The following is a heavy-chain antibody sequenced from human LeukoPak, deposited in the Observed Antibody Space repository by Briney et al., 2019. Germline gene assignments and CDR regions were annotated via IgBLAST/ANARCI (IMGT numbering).Heavy chain of an antibody. V-gene: IGHV1-69*13. J-gene: IGHJ4*02. CDR2: IIPIFGTA. Sequence: SVKVSCKASGGTFSSYAISWVRQAPGQGLEWMGGIIPIFGTANYAQKFQGRVTITADESTSTAYMELSSLRSEDTAVYYCAREATGTTRYFDYWGQGTLVTVSS. CDR3: AREATGTTRYFDY. CDR1: GGTFSSYA. D-gene: IGHD1-7*01.